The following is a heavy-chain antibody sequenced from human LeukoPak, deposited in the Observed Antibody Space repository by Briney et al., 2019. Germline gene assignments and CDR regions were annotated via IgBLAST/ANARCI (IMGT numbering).Heavy chain of an antibody. J-gene: IGHJ4*02. CDR1: RFTFSGSA. Sequence: GGSLRLSCAASRFTFSGSAMHWVRQASGKGLEWVGRIRSKANSYATAYAASVKGRFTISRDDSKNTAYLQMNSLKTEDTAVYYCTRRGGDSVDYGGQGTLVTVSS. CDR2: IRSKANSYAT. CDR3: TRRGGDSVDY. V-gene: IGHV3-73*01. D-gene: IGHD2-21*02.